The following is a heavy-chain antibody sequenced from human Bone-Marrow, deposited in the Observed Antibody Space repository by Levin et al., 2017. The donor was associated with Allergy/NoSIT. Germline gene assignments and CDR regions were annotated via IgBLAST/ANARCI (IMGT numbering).Heavy chain of an antibody. CDR2: ISYDGGNE. Sequence: GGSLRLSCTASGFTFSSYSLHWVRQAPGKGPEWVALISYDGGNENYADSVKGRFTISRDNYKNTLYLQMNSLRPEDTAVYFCASGDLALAVYPDYWGQGTLVTVAS. J-gene: IGHJ4*02. D-gene: IGHD2-8*02. CDR3: ASGDLALAVYPDY. V-gene: IGHV3-30-3*01. CDR1: GFTFSSYS.